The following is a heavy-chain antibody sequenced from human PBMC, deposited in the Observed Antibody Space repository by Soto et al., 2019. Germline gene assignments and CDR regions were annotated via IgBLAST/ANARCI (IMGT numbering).Heavy chain of an antibody. V-gene: IGHV3-21*01. D-gene: IGHD3-3*01. CDR2: ISSSSYI. CDR3: ARGELLEWKEGWFDP. J-gene: IGHJ5*02. Sequence: EVQLVESGGGLVKPGGSLRLSCAASGFTFSSYSMNWVRQAPGKGLEWVSSISSSSYIYYADSVKGRFTISRDNAKNSLYLQMNSLRAEDTAVYYCARGELLEWKEGWFDPWGQGTLVTVSS. CDR1: GFTFSSYS.